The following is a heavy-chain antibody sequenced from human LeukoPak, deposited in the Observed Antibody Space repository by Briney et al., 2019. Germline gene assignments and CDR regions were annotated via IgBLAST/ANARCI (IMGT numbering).Heavy chain of an antibody. J-gene: IGHJ5*01. Sequence: GRSLRLSCVGSGFTFNNYGINWVHQAPGKGLEWVTGIAYDGSKKFYADSVKGRFAISRDDSKNTVYVEMSGLRAEDTALYHCTRDLAMGALDSWGQGSPVTVSS. CDR1: GFTFNNYG. D-gene: IGHD3-16*01. CDR3: TRDLAMGALDS. V-gene: IGHV3-33*01. CDR2: IAYDGSKK.